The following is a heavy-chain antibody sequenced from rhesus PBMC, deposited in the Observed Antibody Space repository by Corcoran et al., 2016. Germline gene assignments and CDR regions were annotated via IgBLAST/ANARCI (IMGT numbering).Heavy chain of an antibody. CDR2: IYDKSVT. Sequence: QVRLQESGPGLVKSSETLSLTCAVSGGSMSESYFWNWIRQPPGKGLEGCGNIYDKSVTCYYPSLKMRVPHSTDTSNNQFYLKLTSVTAADSVVYFCASPFERVRFEVGVAGILVSGSS. V-gene: IGHV4S9*01. CDR1: GGSMSESYF. J-gene: IGHJ5-1*01. CDR3: ASPFERVRFEV.